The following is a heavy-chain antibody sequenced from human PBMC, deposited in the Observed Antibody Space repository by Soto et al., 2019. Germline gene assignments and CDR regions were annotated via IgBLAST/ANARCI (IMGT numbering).Heavy chain of an antibody. D-gene: IGHD3-16*01. CDR2: IYYSGST. CDR1: GGSISSSSYY. CDR3: ARALGAAPYYYYGMDV. V-gene: IGHV4-39*01. J-gene: IGHJ6*02. Sequence: SETLSLTCTVSGGSISSSSYYWGWIRQPPGKGLEWIGSIYYSGSTYYNPSLKSRVTISVDTSKNQFSLKLSSVTAADTAVYYCARALGAAPYYYYGMDVWGQGTTVTVSS.